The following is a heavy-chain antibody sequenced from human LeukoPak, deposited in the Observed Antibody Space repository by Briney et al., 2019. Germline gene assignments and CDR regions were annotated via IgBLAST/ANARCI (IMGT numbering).Heavy chain of an antibody. CDR3: AKASSPLGHFDY. CDR1: QFTFSTYA. CDR2: INDSGSST. J-gene: IGHJ4*02. Sequence: TGGSLRLSCGASQFTFSTYAMSWVRQAPGKGLEWVSGINDSGSSTYYADSVKGRFTISRDNSRNTLLLQVNSLRAEDTAVYYCAKASSPLGHFDYWGRGTLVTVSS. D-gene: IGHD3-16*01. V-gene: IGHV3-23*01.